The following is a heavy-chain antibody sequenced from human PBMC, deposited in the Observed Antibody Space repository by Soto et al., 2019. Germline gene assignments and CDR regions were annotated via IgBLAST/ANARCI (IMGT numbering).Heavy chain of an antibody. CDR2: INPSGGST. J-gene: IGHJ4*02. D-gene: IGHD3-9*01. CDR3: ARSLSGYYQARDFDY. Sequence: ASVKVSCKASGYTFTSYYMHWVRQAPGQGLEWMGIINPSGGSTSYAQKFQGRVTMTRDTSTSTVYMELSSLRSEDTAVYYCARSLSGYYQARDFDYWGQGTLVTVSS. CDR1: GYTFTSYY. V-gene: IGHV1-46*01.